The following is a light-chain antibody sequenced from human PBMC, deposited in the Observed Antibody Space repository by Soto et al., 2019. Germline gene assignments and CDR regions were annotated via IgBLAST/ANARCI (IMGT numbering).Light chain of an antibody. CDR3: ATWDDSLKVWV. CDR1: SSNIGSKP. V-gene: IGLV1-44*01. J-gene: IGLJ3*02. CDR2: NYD. Sequence: QSVLTQPPSASGTPGQRVTISCSGSSSNIGSKPVNWYQQFPPTAPKLLMYNYDERPSGVPDRFSGSKSGTSASLAISGLQSEDEADYYCATWDDSLKVWVFGGGTQLTVL.